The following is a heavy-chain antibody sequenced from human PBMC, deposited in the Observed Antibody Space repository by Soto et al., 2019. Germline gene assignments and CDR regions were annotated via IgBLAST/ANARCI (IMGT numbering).Heavy chain of an antibody. V-gene: IGHV1-2*02. CDR2: INPNSGGT. CDR1: GYSFTGDH. J-gene: IGHJ6*02. CDR3: AREDLPIYYYGMDV. Sequence: ASVKGFCKGAGYSFTGDHMDWGRQDPGQGLEWMGWINPNSGGTKYAQKFQGRVTMTRDTSISTAYMELSSLRSDDTAVYYCAREDLPIYYYGMDVWGQGTTVPGSS.